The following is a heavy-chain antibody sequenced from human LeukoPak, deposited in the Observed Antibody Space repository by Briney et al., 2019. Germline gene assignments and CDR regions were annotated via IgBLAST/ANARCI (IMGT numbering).Heavy chain of an antibody. CDR3: AKYIGTWHSIDY. J-gene: IGHJ4*02. Sequence: GGSLRLSCAASGFTFSDHWMHWVRQAPGRGLVWVSRIDSDGGTTNYADSVKGRFTISRDNAKNTLYLQMNNLRGEDTALYYCAKYIGTWHSIDYWGQGTLVTVSS. D-gene: IGHD2/OR15-2a*01. V-gene: IGHV3-74*01. CDR2: IDSDGGTT. CDR1: GFTFSDHW.